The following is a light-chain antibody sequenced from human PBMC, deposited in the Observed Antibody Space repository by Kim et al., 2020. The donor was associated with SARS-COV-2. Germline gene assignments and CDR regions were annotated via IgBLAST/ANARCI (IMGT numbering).Light chain of an antibody. V-gene: IGKV3-11*01. CDR3: QQRTNWLT. Sequence: SVSPGERATLSCRASQILSGFLAWYQHRPGLPPRLLIYDTSNRASGIPARFSGSGSGTDYTLTISSVEPEDVAIYYCQQRTNWLTFGGGTKVDIK. CDR2: DTS. CDR1: QILSGF. J-gene: IGKJ4*01.